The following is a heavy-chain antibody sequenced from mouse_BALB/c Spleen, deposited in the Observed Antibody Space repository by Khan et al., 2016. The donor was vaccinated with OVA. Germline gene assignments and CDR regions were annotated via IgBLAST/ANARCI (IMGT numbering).Heavy chain of an antibody. V-gene: IGHV1-20*02. CDR3: ARIYGSDFYY. CDR1: GYSFTGYF. CDR2: INPHFGET. D-gene: IGHD1-1*01. Sequence: VQLKQSGPELVKPGASVKISCKASGYSFTGYFMNWVMQSHGKSLEWIGRINPHFGETFYNQKFVGKATLTVDESSSTAHMELRSLASEDSAVNYCARIYGSDFYYWGQGTTLTVSS. J-gene: IGHJ2*01.